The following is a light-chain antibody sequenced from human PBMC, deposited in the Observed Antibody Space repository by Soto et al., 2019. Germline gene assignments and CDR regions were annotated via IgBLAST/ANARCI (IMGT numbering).Light chain of an antibody. Sequence: VLTQPPSVSGAPGQRVTISCTGSSSNIGAGYDVHWYQQLPGTAPKPLIYGNSNRPSGVPDRFSGSKSGTSASLAITGLQAEDEADYYCQSYDSSLSGWVFGGGTKLTVL. CDR3: QSYDSSLSGWV. CDR2: GNS. V-gene: IGLV1-40*01. J-gene: IGLJ3*02. CDR1: SSNIGAGYD.